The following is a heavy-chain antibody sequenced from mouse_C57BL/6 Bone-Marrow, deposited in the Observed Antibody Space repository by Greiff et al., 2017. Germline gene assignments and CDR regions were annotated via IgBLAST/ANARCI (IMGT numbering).Heavy chain of an antibody. D-gene: IGHD1-1*01. CDR2: IWTGGGT. CDR1: GFSLTSYA. CDR3: AREVITTVVGGYFDV. Sequence: QVQLQQSGPGLVAPSQSLSITCTVSGFSLTSYAISWVRQTPGKGLEWLGVIWTGGGTNYNSALKSRLSISKNNSKSKVFLKMNSLQTNHTARYYCAREVITTVVGGYFDVWGTGTTVTGSS. V-gene: IGHV2-9-1*01. J-gene: IGHJ1*03.